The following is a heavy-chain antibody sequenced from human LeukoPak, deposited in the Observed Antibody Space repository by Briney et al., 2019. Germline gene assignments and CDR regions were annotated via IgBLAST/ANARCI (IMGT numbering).Heavy chain of an antibody. V-gene: IGHV3-7*03. CDR2: IKQDGSEK. CDR1: GFTLSSYW. CDR3: AKGWTEYYFDY. J-gene: IGHJ4*02. D-gene: IGHD3/OR15-3a*01. Sequence: GGSLRLSCAASGFTLSSYWMSWVRQAPGKGLEWVANIKQDGSEKYYVDSVKGRFTISRENAENSLYLQMKSLRAEDTAVYYCAKGWTEYYFDYWGQGTLVTVSS.